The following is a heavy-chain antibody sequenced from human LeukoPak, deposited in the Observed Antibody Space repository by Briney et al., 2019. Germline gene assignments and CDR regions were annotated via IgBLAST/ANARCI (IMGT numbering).Heavy chain of an antibody. V-gene: IGHV4-34*01. CDR3: ARGGEYYDSSGYRDY. CDR1: GGSLSGYY. J-gene: IGHJ4*02. CDR2: INHSGST. D-gene: IGHD3-22*01. Sequence: SETLSLTCAVSGGSLSGYYWTWIRQPPGKGLEWIGEINHSGSTNYNPSLKSRVTISVDTSRKQFFLRLSSVTAADTAVYYCARGGEYYDSSGYRDYWGQGTLVTVSS.